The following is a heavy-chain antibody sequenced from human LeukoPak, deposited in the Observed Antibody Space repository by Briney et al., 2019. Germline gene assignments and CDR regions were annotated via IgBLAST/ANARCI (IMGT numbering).Heavy chain of an antibody. D-gene: IGHD6-25*01. V-gene: IGHV1-2*02. Sequence: ASVKVSRKASGYTFTSYGISWVRQAPGQGLEWMGWINPNNGGTNYAQKFQGRVTMTRDTSISTAYMELSRLRSDDTAVYYCAREGAPAADTNWFDPWGQGTLVTVSS. CDR2: INPNNGGT. CDR3: AREGAPAADTNWFDP. CDR1: GYTFTSYG. J-gene: IGHJ5*02.